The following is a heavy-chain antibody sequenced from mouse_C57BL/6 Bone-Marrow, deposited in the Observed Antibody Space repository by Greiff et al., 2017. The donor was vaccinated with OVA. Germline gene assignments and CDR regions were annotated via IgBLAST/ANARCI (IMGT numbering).Heavy chain of an antibody. V-gene: IGHV1-26*01. J-gene: IGHJ1*03. D-gene: IGHD1-1*01. Sequence: EVQLQQSGPELVKPGASVKISCKASGYTFTDYYMNWVKQSHGKSLEWIGDINPNNGGTSYNQKFKGKATLTVDKSSSTAYMELRSLTSEDSAVYYCARIYYYGSSYPRYWYFDVWGTGTTVTVSS. CDR2: INPNNGGT. CDR3: ARIYYYGSSYPRYWYFDV. CDR1: GYTFTDYY.